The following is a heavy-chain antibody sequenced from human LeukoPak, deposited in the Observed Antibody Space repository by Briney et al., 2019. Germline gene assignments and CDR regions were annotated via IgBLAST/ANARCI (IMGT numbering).Heavy chain of an antibody. CDR2: IKQDGSEK. CDR1: GFTFSSYW. J-gene: IGHJ4*02. D-gene: IGHD2-21*02. CDR3: AREGSCGGDCYNPTL. Sequence: GGSLRLSCAASGFTFSSYWMSWVRQAPGKGLEWVANIKQDGSEKYYVDSVKGRFTISRDNAKNSLYLQMNSLRAEDTAVYYCAREGSCGGDCYNPTLWGQGTLVTVSS. V-gene: IGHV3-7*01.